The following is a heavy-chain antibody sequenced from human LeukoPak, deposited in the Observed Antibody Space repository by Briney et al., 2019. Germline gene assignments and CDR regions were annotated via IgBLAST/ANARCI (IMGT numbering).Heavy chain of an antibody. CDR2: IYPGDSDT. CDR3: ARLAYCGGDCYSYYFDY. J-gene: IGHJ4*02. D-gene: IGHD2-21*02. Sequence: GESLKISCKGSGYSFTSYWIGWVRQMPGKGLEWMGIIYPGDSDTRYSPSFQGQVTISADKSISTAYLQWSSLKASDTAMYYYARLAYCGGDCYSYYFDYWGQGTLVTVSS. CDR1: GYSFTSYW. V-gene: IGHV5-51*01.